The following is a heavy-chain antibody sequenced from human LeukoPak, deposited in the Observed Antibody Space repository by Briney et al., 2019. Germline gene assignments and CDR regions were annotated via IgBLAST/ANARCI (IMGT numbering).Heavy chain of an antibody. J-gene: IGHJ4*02. D-gene: IGHD7-27*01. Sequence: GGSLRLSCAASGLTVSSNYMTWIRQAPRKGLEWVSIIYSGGNTYYADSVKGRFATSRDNSKNTVYLQMNSLRAEDTAVYYCVNLPGGGYWGQGTLVTVSS. CDR1: GLTVSSNY. CDR2: IYSGGNT. V-gene: IGHV3-66*02. CDR3: VNLPGGGY.